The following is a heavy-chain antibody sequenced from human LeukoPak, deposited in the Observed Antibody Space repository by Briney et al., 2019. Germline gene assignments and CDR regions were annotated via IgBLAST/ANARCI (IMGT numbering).Heavy chain of an antibody. CDR2: ISAYNGNT. CDR3: ARVTSPYYYYYMDV. V-gene: IGHV1-18*01. J-gene: IGHJ6*03. CDR1: GYTFTSYD. Sequence: ASVKVSCKASGYTFTSYDINWVRQATGQGLEWMGWISAYNGNTNCAQKLQGRVTMTTDTSTSTAYMELRSLRSDDTAVYYCARVTSPYYYYYMDVWGKGTTVTISS. D-gene: IGHD3-16*01.